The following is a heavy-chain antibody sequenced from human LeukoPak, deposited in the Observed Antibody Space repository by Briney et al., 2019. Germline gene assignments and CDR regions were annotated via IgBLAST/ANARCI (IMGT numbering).Heavy chain of an antibody. CDR3: AREVVGENNAHRGFSFDQ. CDR1: GGSFSGYY. CDR2: INHSGST. V-gene: IGHV4-34*01. J-gene: IGHJ4*02. D-gene: IGHD1-26*01. Sequence: SETLSLTCAVYGGSFSGYYWSWIRQPPGKGLEWIGEINHSGSTNYNPSLKSRVTISVDTSNNQFSLKLRSVTAADTAVYYCAREVVGENNAHRGFSFDQWGPGTLVNVSS.